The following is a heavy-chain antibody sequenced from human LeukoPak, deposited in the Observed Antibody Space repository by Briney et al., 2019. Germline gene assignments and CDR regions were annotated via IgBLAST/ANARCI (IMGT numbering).Heavy chain of an antibody. CDR2: INHSGST. Sequence: SETLSLTCAVYGGSFSGYYWSWIRQPPGKGLEWIGEINHSGSTNYNPSLKSRVTISVDTSKNQFSLKLSSVTAADTAVYYCARGRGYSEIYLDYWGQGTLVTVSS. J-gene: IGHJ4*02. V-gene: IGHV4-34*01. D-gene: IGHD5-12*01. CDR3: ARGRGYSEIYLDY. CDR1: GGSFSGYY.